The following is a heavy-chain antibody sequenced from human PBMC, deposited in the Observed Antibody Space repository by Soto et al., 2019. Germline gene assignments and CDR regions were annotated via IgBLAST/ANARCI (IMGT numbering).Heavy chain of an antibody. V-gene: IGHV3-33*01. J-gene: IGHJ3*02. CDR1: VFTFSSYG. Sequence: HPRRAPTLSCAASVFTFSSYGMHWVRQAPGKGLEWVAVIWYDGTNKYYVDSVKGRFTISKDNSKNTLYLQMNSLRAEDTAIYYCASGIGDKTSRWTDAFDIWGQGKTV. CDR2: IWYDGTNK. D-gene: IGHD6-13*01. CDR3: ASGIGDKTSRWTDAFDI.